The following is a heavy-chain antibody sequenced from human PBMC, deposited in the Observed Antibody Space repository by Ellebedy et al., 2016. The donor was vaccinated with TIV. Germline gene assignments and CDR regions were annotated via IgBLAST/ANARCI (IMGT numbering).Heavy chain of an antibody. V-gene: IGHV1-3*04. Sequence: ASVKVSCKATGYDCTTKAVHWVRQAPGQGLEWMGWINTDKGDTRYSEKFQGRVIITRDTSASIAYLELSSLGSEDTALYYCARGTMLGYYYAMDVWGQGTTVSVSS. J-gene: IGHJ6*02. CDR2: INTDKGDT. CDR1: GYDCTTKA. D-gene: IGHD3-10*02. CDR3: ARGTMLGYYYAMDV.